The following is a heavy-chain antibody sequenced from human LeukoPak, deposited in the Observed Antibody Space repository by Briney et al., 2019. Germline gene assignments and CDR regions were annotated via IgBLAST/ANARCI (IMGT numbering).Heavy chain of an antibody. V-gene: IGHV1-2*02. D-gene: IGHD3-22*01. Sequence: ASVKVSCEASGYSFSGYYMHWVRQAPGQGLEWMGWINPNTGGTNYAQKFQGRVSMTRDTSFSTAYLDLTGLRSDDTAVYYCARGRFNYFDSNGHDAFDIWGQGTMVTVSS. CDR3: ARGRFNYFDSNGHDAFDI. CDR2: INPNTGGT. CDR1: GYSFSGYY. J-gene: IGHJ3*02.